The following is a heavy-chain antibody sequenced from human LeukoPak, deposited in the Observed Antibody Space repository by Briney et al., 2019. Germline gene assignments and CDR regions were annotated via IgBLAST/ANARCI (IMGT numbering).Heavy chain of an antibody. CDR2: ISGSGGST. D-gene: IGHD6-19*01. Sequence: QPGGSLRPSCAASGFTYSSYAMSWVRPAPGKGLEWVSAISGSGGSTYYADSVKGRFTISRDNSKNTLYLQMNSLRAEDTAVYYCAKDGYSSGWYVDYWGQGTLVTVSS. V-gene: IGHV3-23*01. J-gene: IGHJ4*02. CDR1: GFTYSSYA. CDR3: AKDGYSSGWYVDY.